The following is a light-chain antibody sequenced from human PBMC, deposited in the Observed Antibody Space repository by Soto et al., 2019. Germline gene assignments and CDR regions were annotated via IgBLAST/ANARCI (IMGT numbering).Light chain of an antibody. Sequence: EIVMTQFPATLSVSPGGRATLYCRASQSISTNLAWYQQRPGQAPRLLIYVASTRATGVPGRFSGTGSGTEFTLTISSLQSEDSAVYYCQQYHYWWTFGRGTKVDIK. V-gene: IGKV3-15*01. CDR3: QQYHYWWT. CDR2: VAS. J-gene: IGKJ1*01. CDR1: QSISTN.